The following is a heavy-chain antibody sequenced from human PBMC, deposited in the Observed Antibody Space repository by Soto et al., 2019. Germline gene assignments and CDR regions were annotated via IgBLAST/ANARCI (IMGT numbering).Heavy chain of an antibody. V-gene: IGHV1-18*01. D-gene: IGHD2-15*01. CDR3: AMVDNYITAPPQDV. Sequence: QVQLVQSGDEVRKPGSSVKVSCKASGYIFVNYGIAWVRQAPGQGLEWMGWISPYSGNTNYASKVQGRLTMTTDTSTSTAYMDLGSLTSDDTAVYYCAMVDNYITAPPQDVWGQVTTVTVS. CDR2: ISPYSGNT. J-gene: IGHJ6*02. CDR1: GYIFVNYG.